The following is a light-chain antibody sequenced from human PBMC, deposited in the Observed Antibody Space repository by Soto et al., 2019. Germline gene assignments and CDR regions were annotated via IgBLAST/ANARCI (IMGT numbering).Light chain of an antibody. CDR2: DVS. CDR3: SSYASSTSVV. Sequence: QSALTQAASVSGSPGQSITISCTGISSDIGSHNFVSWYQQHPGKAPKLMISDVSNRPSGVSNRFSGSKSGNTASLTLSGLQAEDEADYYCSSYASSTSVVFGGGTKLTVL. J-gene: IGLJ3*02. CDR1: SSDIGSHNF. V-gene: IGLV2-14*03.